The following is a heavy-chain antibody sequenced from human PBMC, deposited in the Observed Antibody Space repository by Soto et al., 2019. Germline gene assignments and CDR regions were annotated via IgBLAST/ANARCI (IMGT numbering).Heavy chain of an antibody. CDR2: IDPSGGST. J-gene: IGHJ4*02. D-gene: IGHD3-3*01. V-gene: IGHV1-46*03. CDR3: ARDLTGGPTYYDFWSGYSPVDY. Sequence: ASVKVSCKASGYTFTSYYMHWVRQAPGQGLEWMGIIDPSGGSTSYAQKFQGRVSMTRDTSTSTVYMDLSSLRPEDTAVYYCARDLTGGPTYYDFWSGYSPVDYWGLGTLVPVSS. CDR1: GYTFTSYY.